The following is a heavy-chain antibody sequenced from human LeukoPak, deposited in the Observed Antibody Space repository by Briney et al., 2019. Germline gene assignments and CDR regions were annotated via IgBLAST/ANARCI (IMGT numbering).Heavy chain of an antibody. CDR2: ISSSSSYI. V-gene: IGHV3-21*01. CDR1: GFTFRSYS. Sequence: GGSLRLSCAASGFTFRSYSMNWVRQAPGKGLEWVSSISSSSSYIYYADSVKGRFTLSRDNAKDSLYLQMNSLRAEDTAVYYCARGVAVAEGYFDYWGQGTLVTASS. J-gene: IGHJ4*02. D-gene: IGHD6-19*01. CDR3: ARGVAVAEGYFDY.